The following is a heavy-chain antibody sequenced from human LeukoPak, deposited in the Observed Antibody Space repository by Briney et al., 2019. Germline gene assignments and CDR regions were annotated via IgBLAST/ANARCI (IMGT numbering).Heavy chain of an antibody. CDR1: GFTFSDYY. Sequence: GGSLRLSCAASGFTFSDYYMSWIRQAPGKGLEWVSYISSSGGTIYYADSVKGRFTISRDNAKNSLYLQMNSLRAEDTAVYYCASTDYYDSSGYYFGGQGTLVTVSS. CDR2: ISSSGGTI. D-gene: IGHD3-22*01. J-gene: IGHJ4*02. V-gene: IGHV3-11*04. CDR3: ASTDYYDSSGYYF.